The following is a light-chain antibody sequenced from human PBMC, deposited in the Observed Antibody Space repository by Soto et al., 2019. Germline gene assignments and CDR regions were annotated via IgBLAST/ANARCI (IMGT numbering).Light chain of an antibody. CDR2: IAS. Sequence: LPQFPPPRSFSPGERAPPSCGASQSVTSNLAWYHQKPGQAPRLLLYIASNRATGTPARFSGSGSGTDFTLTISSLEPEDFAVYYCQQRSNWPLTFGGGTKVEIK. J-gene: IGKJ4*01. CDR1: QSVTSN. CDR3: QQRSNWPLT. V-gene: IGKV3-11*01.